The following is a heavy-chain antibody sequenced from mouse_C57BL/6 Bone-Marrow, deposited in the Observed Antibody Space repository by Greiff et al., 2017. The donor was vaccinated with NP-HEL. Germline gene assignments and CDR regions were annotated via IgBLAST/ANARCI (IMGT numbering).Heavy chain of an antibody. CDR2: ISGGGGNT. V-gene: IGHV5-9*01. D-gene: IGHD2-5*01. Sequence: EVKLVESGGGLVKPGGSLKLSCAASGFTFSSYTMSWVRQTPEKRLEWVATISGGGGNTYYPDSVKGRFTISRDTAKNTLYLQMSSLRSEDTALYYCARRGDYSNYWYFDVWGTGTTVTVSS. CDR1: GFTFSSYT. CDR3: ARRGDYSNYWYFDV. J-gene: IGHJ1*03.